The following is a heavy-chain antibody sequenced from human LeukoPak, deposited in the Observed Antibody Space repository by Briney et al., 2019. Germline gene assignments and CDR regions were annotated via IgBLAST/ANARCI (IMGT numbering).Heavy chain of an antibody. D-gene: IGHD6-13*01. CDR3: AKKDIPGIAAAGAFDY. CDR2: IRYDGSNK. V-gene: IGHV3-30*02. Sequence: GGSLRLSCAASGFTFSSYGMHWVRQAPGKGLEWVAFIRYDGSNKYYADSVKGRFTISRDNSKNTLYLQMNSLRAEDTAAYYCAKKDIPGIAAAGAFDYWGQGTLVTVSS. CDR1: GFTFSSYG. J-gene: IGHJ4*02.